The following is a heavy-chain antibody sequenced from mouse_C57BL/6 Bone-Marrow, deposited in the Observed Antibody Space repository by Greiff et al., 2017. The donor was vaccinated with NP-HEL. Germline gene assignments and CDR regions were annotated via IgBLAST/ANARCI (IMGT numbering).Heavy chain of an antibody. Sequence: QVQLQQSGPELVKPGASVKISCKASGYAFSSSWMNWVKQRPGKGLEWIGRIYPGDGDTNYNGKFKGKATLTADKSSSTAYMQLSSLTSEDSAVYVCARNPNWYFDYWGQGTTLTVSS. D-gene: IGHD4-1*01. CDR2: IYPGDGDT. J-gene: IGHJ2*01. CDR1: GYAFSSSW. V-gene: IGHV1-82*01. CDR3: ARNPNWYFDY.